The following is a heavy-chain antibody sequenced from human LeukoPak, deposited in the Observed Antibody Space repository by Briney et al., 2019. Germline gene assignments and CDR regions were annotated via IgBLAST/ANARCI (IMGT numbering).Heavy chain of an antibody. CDR1: GFTFSDYN. J-gene: IGHJ4*02. Sequence: GGSLRLSCAASGFTFSDYNMNWVRQAPGKGLEWVSYVTSSGTTIYFADSVKGRFTISRDNAKNSLYLQMNSLRDDDTAVYYCARGHLVGTTMDYWGQGTLVTVSS. V-gene: IGHV3-48*02. D-gene: IGHD1-26*01. CDR2: VTSSGTTI. CDR3: ARGHLVGTTMDY.